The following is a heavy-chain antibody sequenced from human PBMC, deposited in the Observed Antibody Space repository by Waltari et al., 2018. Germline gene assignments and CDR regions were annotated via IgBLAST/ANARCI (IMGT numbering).Heavy chain of an antibody. CDR2: ISGDSGSI. CDR1: GFTFSSYS. J-gene: IGHJ3*02. CDR3: ARDRDWAFDI. V-gene: IGHV3-48*04. D-gene: IGHD2-21*01. Sequence: EVQLVESGVGLVQPGGSLRLSCAASGFTFSSYSMHWFRQAPGKGLEWVSYISGDSGSIHYADSVKGRITVSRDNAKNSLYLQMSSLTAEDTAVFYCARDRDWAFDIWGQGTMVTVSS.